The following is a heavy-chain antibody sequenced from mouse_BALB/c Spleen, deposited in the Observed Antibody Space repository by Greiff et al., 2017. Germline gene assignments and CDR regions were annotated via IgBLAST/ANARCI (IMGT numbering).Heavy chain of an antibody. V-gene: IGHV14-3*02. CDR2: IEPANGNT. CDR1: GFNIKDTY. D-gene: IGHD2-3*01. CDR3: ARNGDDGAWFAY. J-gene: IGHJ3*01. Sequence: VQLQQSGAELVKPGASVKLSCTASGFNIKDTYMHWVKQRPEQGLEWIGRIEPANGNTTYDPKFQGKATITADTSSNTAYLQLSSLTSEDTSVYYCARNGDDGAWFAYWGEGTLVTVSA.